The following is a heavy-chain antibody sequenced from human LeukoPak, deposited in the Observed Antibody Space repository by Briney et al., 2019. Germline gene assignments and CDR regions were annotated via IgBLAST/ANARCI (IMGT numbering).Heavy chain of an antibody. D-gene: IGHD2-21*02. CDR1: GGTFSSYA. CDR2: IIPILGIA. J-gene: IGHJ4*02. V-gene: IGHV1-69*04. CDR3: ARYCGGDCYPPRFDY. Sequence: SVRVSCKASGGTFSSYAISWVRQAPGQGLEWMGRIIPILGIANYAQKFQGRVTITADKSTSTAYMELSSLRSEDTAVYYCARYCGGDCYPPRFDYWGQGTLVTVSS.